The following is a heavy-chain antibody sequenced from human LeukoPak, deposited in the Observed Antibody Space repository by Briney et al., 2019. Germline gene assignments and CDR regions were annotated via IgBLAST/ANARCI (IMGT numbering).Heavy chain of an antibody. D-gene: IGHD3-22*01. CDR1: GYSFTSYW. J-gene: IGHJ4*02. Sequence: GESLKISCKGSGYSFTSYWTGWVRQMPGKGLEWRGIFYPGDSHTRYSPSFQGQVTISADKSISTAYLQWSSLKASDTAMYYCASPDYYDSSGYSPGVGYWGQGTLVTVSS. CDR2: FYPGDSHT. CDR3: ASPDYYDSSGYSPGVGY. V-gene: IGHV5-51*01.